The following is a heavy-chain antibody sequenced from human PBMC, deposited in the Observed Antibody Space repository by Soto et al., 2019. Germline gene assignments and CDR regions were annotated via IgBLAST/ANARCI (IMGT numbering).Heavy chain of an antibody. J-gene: IGHJ3*02. CDR3: ARDNSDFWIGHAFDT. Sequence: GGSLRLSCAASGFTFSSYWMSWVRQAPGKGLEWVANIKQDGSEKYYVDSVKGRFTISRDNAKNSLYLQMNSLRAEDTAVYYCARDNSDFWIGHAFDTWGQGTIVTVAS. CDR1: GFTFSSYW. D-gene: IGHD3-3*01. V-gene: IGHV3-7*01. CDR2: IKQDGSEK.